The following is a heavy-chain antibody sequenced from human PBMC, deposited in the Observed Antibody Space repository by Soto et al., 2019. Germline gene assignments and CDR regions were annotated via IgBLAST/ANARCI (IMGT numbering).Heavy chain of an antibody. D-gene: IGHD2-2*01. CDR2: ISSSSSTI. CDR3: ARDFPIVVVPAAAIYYYYYYGMDV. J-gene: IGHJ6*02. V-gene: IGHV3-48*02. Sequence: GGSLRLSCAASGFTFSSYSMNWVRQAPGKGLEWVSYISSSSSTIYYADSVKGRFTISRDNAKNSLYLQMNSLRDEDTAVYYCARDFPIVVVPAAAIYYYYYYGMDVWGQGTTVTVSS. CDR1: GFTFSSYS.